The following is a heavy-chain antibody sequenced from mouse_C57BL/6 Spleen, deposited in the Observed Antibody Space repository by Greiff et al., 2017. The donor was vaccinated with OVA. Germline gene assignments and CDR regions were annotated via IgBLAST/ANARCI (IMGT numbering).Heavy chain of an antibody. CDR2: INPNNGGT. CDR1: GYTFTDYY. CDR3: ARKEKYDGYCYAMDY. Sequence: EVQLQQSGPELVKPGASVKISCKASGYTFTDYYMNWVKQSHGKSLEWIGDINPNNGGTSYNQKFKGKATLTVDKSSSTAYMELRSLTSEDSAVYYCARKEKYDGYCYAMDYWGQGTSVTVSS. V-gene: IGHV1-26*01. D-gene: IGHD2-3*01. J-gene: IGHJ4*01.